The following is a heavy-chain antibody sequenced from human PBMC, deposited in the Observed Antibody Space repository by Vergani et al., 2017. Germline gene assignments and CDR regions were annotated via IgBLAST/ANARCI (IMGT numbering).Heavy chain of an antibody. Sequence: QVQLQESGPGLVKPSQTLSLTCTVSGGSINSHNYYWSWIRQPAGKGLEWIGRTHTRGSTNYNPSLKSRVTMSEDTSKNQFSLHLTSVTAADTAVYFCARGSCLGGSCYKPLFDYWGQGILVTVSS. D-gene: IGHD2-15*01. J-gene: IGHJ4*02. CDR2: THTRGST. CDR3: ARGSCLGGSCYKPLFDY. V-gene: IGHV4-61*02. CDR1: GGSINSHNYY.